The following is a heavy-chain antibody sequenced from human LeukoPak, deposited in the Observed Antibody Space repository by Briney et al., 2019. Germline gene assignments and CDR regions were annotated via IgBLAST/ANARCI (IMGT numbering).Heavy chain of an antibody. Sequence: ASVKVSCKASGYTFTSYGVNWVRQAPGQGLEWMGWINAKNGNTNYAQKFQGRVTMTRDTSTSTAYMELRSLRYDDTAVYYCARGQGDSGTWYYGMDVWGQGTTVTVSS. D-gene: IGHD1-26*01. CDR2: INAKNGNT. CDR3: ARGQGDSGTWYYGMDV. CDR1: GYTFTSYG. J-gene: IGHJ6*02. V-gene: IGHV1-18*01.